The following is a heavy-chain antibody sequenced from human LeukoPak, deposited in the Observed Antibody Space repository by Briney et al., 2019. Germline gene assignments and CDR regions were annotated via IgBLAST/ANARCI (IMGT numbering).Heavy chain of an antibody. CDR3: ARHLAVAPDAFDI. D-gene: IGHD6-19*01. CDR1: GGSVSTYY. Sequence: PSETLSLTCTVSGGSVSTYYWSWIRQPPGKGLEWIGYISNSGSTKYNPSLKSRVTISVDTSKNHFSLKLSSVTAADTAVYYCARHLAVAPDAFDIWGQGTMVSVSS. CDR2: ISNSGST. V-gene: IGHV4-59*08. J-gene: IGHJ3*02.